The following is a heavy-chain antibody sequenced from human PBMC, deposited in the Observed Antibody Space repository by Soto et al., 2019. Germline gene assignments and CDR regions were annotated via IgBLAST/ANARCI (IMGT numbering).Heavy chain of an antibody. Sequence: QPXVSLRLSCAASGFTFSSYEMNWVRQAPGKGLEWVSYISSSGSTIYYADSVKGRFTISRDNAKNSLYLQMNSLRAEDTAVYYCARDPRSITIFGVVIGGDAFDIWGQGTMVTVSS. J-gene: IGHJ3*02. D-gene: IGHD3-3*01. CDR1: GFTFSSYE. CDR2: ISSSGSTI. CDR3: ARDPRSITIFGVVIGGDAFDI. V-gene: IGHV3-48*03.